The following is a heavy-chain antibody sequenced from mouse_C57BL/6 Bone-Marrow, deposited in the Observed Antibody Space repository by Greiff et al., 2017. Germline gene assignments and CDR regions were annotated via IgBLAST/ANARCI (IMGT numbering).Heavy chain of an antibody. Sequence: QVHVKQPGAELVMPGASVKLSCKASGYTFTSYWMHWVKQRPGQGLEWIGEIDPSDSYTNYNQKFKGKSTFTVDKSSSTAYMQLSSLTSEDSAVYYGARGGYYYGSSGFAYWGQGTLVTVSA. D-gene: IGHD1-1*01. J-gene: IGHJ3*01. V-gene: IGHV1-69*01. CDR2: IDPSDSYT. CDR1: GYTFTSYW. CDR3: ARGGYYYGSSGFAY.